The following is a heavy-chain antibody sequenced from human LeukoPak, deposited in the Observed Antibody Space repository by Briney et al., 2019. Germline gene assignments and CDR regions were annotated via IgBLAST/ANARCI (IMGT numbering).Heavy chain of an antibody. V-gene: IGHV1-46*01. CDR1: IKTFTTFY. CDR2: INPSGGTT. J-gene: IGHJ4*02. D-gene: IGHD6-19*01. CDR3: ARGRPGSGGSFDY. Sequence: DSVKDSCKTSIKTFTTFYVHSVIQAPGQRLEWMGIINPSGGTTNYAQKFQGRVTMTRDTSTTTLYMELSSLRSEDTAVYYCARGRPGSGGSFDYWGQGTMVTVSS.